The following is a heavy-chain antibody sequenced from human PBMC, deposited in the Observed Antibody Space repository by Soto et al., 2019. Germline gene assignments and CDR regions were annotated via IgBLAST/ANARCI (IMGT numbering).Heavy chain of an antibody. D-gene: IGHD1-26*01. CDR2: IKNKANSYTT. CDR1: GFTFSAHY. J-gene: IGHJ4*02. Sequence: PGGSLRLSCAASGFTFSAHYMDWVRQAPGKGLEWVGRIKNKANSYTTEYAASVEGRFTISREDSQNSLYLQMNSLKTEGTAVYYCARVSLVGPSGGRYFDYWGQGSQVAVSS. CDR3: ARVSLVGPSGGRYFDY. V-gene: IGHV3-72*01.